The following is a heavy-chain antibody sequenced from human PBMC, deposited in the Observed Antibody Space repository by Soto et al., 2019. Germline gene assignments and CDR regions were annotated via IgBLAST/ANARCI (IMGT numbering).Heavy chain of an antibody. CDR3: ASLFGSGSYYNPPLGY. V-gene: IGHV3-23*01. CDR1: GFTFSSFA. CDR2: ISGSGDST. D-gene: IGHD3-10*01. Sequence: PGGSLSLSCAAAGFTFSSFAFSWVRQAPRKGLEWVSAISGSGDSTYYADSVKGRFTISRDNSKNTLYLQMNSLTAEDTAVYYCASLFGSGSYYNPPLGYWGQGTLVTASS. J-gene: IGHJ4*02.